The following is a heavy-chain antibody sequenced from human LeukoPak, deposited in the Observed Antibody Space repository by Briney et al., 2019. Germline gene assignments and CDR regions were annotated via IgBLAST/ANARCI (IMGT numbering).Heavy chain of an antibody. CDR3: ARDAGDSSGYYRFDY. J-gene: IGHJ4*02. V-gene: IGHV3-21*01. Sequence: PGGSLRLSCAASGFTFSSYNMNWVRQAPGKGLEWVSSISSSSSYIKYADSAKGRFTISRDNAKNSLYLQMNSLRAEDTAVYYCARDAGDSSGYYRFDYWGQGTLVTVSS. CDR1: GFTFSSYN. D-gene: IGHD3-22*01. CDR2: ISSSSSYI.